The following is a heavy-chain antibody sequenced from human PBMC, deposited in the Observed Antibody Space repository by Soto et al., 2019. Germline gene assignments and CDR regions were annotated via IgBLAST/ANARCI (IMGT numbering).Heavy chain of an antibody. J-gene: IGHJ4*02. CDR3: AREGSVGMTQMRFFDY. D-gene: IGHD2-21*02. V-gene: IGHV1-46*04. Sequence: QVQLVQSGAEVKRPGASVKVSCKASGFTFASYHIHWVRQAPGQGLEWMAIINASNGDTAYAQKWRCRVTLTRDTSTTTVYMELSSLTSEDTALFYCAREGSVGMTQMRFFDYWGRGTLVTVSS. CDR2: INASNGDT. CDR1: GFTFASYH.